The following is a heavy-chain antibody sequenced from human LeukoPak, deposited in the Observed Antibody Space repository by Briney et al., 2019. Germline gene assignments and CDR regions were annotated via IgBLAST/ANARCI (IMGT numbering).Heavy chain of an antibody. J-gene: IGHJ1*01. CDR1: GGSISSGGYY. Sequence: NPSETLSLTCTVSGGSISSGGYYWSWIRQPPGKGLEWIGYIYHSGSTYYNPSLKSRVTISVDRSKNQFSLKLSSVTAADTAVYYCARNPHGGSPKYFQHWGQGTLVTVSS. CDR2: IYHSGST. D-gene: IGHD1-26*01. V-gene: IGHV4-30-2*01. CDR3: ARNPHGGSPKYFQH.